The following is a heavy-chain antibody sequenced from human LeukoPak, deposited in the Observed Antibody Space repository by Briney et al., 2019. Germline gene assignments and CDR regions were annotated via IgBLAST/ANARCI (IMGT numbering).Heavy chain of an antibody. CDR2: INHSGST. V-gene: IGHV4-34*01. D-gene: IGHD4-17*01. Sequence: SETLSLTCAVYGGSFSGYYWSWIRQPPGKGLEWIGEINHSGSTNYNPSLKSRVTISVDTSKSQFSLKLSSVTAADTAVYYCAREYGGNAFDIWGQGTMVTVSS. J-gene: IGHJ3*02. CDR3: AREYGGNAFDI. CDR1: GGSFSGYY.